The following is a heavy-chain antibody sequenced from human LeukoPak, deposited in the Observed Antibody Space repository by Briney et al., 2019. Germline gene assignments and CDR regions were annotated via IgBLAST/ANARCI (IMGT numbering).Heavy chain of an antibody. CDR1: GFTFSSYS. CDR3: ARFPSWELPRGAFDI. J-gene: IGHJ3*02. CDR2: ISSSSSYI. D-gene: IGHD1-26*01. V-gene: IGHV3-21*01. Sequence: GGSLRLSCAASGFTFSSYSMNWVRQAPGKGLEWVSSISSSSSYIYYADSVKGRFTISRDNAKNSLYLQMNSLRAEDTAVYYCARFPSWELPRGAFDIWGQGTMVTVSS.